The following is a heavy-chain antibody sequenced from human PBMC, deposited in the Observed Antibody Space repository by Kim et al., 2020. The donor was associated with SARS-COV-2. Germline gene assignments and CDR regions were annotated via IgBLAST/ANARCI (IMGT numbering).Heavy chain of an antibody. Sequence: SETLSLTCTVSGGSISSYYLSWIRQPPGKGLEWIGYIYYSGSTNYNPSLKSRVTISVDTSKNQFSLKLSSVTAADTAVYYCASLVGATRGVWYYYYAMDVGRQGTTVTVSS. D-gene: IGHD1-26*01. J-gene: IGHJ6*02. CDR2: IYYSGST. CDR1: GGSISSYY. V-gene: IGHV4-59*01. CDR3: ASLVGATRGVWYYYYAMDV.